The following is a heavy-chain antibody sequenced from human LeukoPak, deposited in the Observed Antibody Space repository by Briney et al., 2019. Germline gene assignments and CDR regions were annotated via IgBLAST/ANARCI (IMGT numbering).Heavy chain of an antibody. CDR3: ASSRLRWWQFDY. CDR2: INHSGST. D-gene: IGHD4-23*01. V-gene: IGHV4-34*01. Sequence: PSETLSLTCAVYGGSFSGYYWSWIRQPPGKGLEWIGEINHSGSTNYNPSLKSRVTISVDTSKNQFSLKLSSVTAADTAVYYCASSRLRWWQFDYWGQGTLVTVSS. CDR1: GGSFSGYY. J-gene: IGHJ4*02.